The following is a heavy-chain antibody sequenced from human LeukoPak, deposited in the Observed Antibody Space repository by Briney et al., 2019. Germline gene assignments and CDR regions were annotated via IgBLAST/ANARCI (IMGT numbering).Heavy chain of an antibody. J-gene: IGHJ6*03. CDR3: ARDSGYSGYGPQYYYYYYYMDV. CDR1: GGTFSSYA. CDR2: IIPIFGTA. Sequence: SVKVSCKASGGTFSSYAISWVRQAPGQGLEWMGGIIPIFGTANYAQKFQGRVTITTDESTSTAYMELSSLRSEDTAVYYCARDSGYSGYGPQYYYYYYYMDVWGKGTTVIVSS. V-gene: IGHV1-69*05. D-gene: IGHD5-12*01.